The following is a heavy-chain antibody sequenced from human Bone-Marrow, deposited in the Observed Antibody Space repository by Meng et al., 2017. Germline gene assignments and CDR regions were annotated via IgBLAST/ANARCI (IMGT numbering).Heavy chain of an antibody. CDR1: GGTFSSYA. Sequence: SVKVSCKASGGTFSSYAISWVRQAPGQGLEWMGGIIPIFGTANNAQKLQGRVTITADKSTSTAYMGLSSLRSEDTDVYYCARDRKKVATITLWYYYGMEVWGQGTTVTVSS. CDR2: IIPIFGTA. J-gene: IGHJ6*02. V-gene: IGHV1-69*06. D-gene: IGHD5-24*01. CDR3: ARDRKKVATITLWYYYGMEV.